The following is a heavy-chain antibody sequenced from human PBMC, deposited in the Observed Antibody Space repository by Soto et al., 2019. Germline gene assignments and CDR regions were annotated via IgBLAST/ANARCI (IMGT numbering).Heavy chain of an antibody. D-gene: IGHD4-17*01. CDR1: GASITGSSY. J-gene: IGHJ4*02. CDR3: ARTTAVPNTLRSRYFFDY. CDR2: VSYSGTT. Sequence: PSETLSLTCTVSGASITGSSYWSWIRQPPEKILECIAYVSYSGTTNYNPPLKSRVTISVDLSKNQFSLRLSSVTTADTALYYCARTTAVPNTLRSRYFFDYWGQGTLVTVSS. V-gene: IGHV4-59*01.